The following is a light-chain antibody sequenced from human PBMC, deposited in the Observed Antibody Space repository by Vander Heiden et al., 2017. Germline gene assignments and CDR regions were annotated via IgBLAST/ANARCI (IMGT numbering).Light chain of an antibody. CDR2: AAS. Sequence: DIQVTQSTSSLSASAGDRVTITCLSSHSISNYLNRYQQKPGKAPKLLIFAASNLQSGVPSRFNGSGSGTDFTRTVTRLQPEDTASYYCQQCDTTPDTFGQGTKMEIK. CDR1: HSISNY. V-gene: IGKV1-39*01. J-gene: IGKJ2*01. CDR3: QQCDTTPDT.